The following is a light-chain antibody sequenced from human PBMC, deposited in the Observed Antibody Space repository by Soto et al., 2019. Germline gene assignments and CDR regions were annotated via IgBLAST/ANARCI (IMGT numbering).Light chain of an antibody. J-gene: IGKJ1*01. Sequence: EIVLTQSPGTLSLSPGERATLSCRASQSVSSSYLAWYQQKPGQAPRLLIYGASSRATGIPNRFNGSGSGKDFTLTISRLEPEDCAVYYCQQYGSSSWTFGQGPKVEIK. V-gene: IGKV3-20*01. CDR1: QSVSSSY. CDR3: QQYGSSSWT. CDR2: GAS.